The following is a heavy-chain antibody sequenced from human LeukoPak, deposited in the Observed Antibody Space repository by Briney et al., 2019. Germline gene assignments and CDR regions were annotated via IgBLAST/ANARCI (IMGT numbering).Heavy chain of an antibody. J-gene: IGHJ4*02. CDR2: INHSGST. Sequence: SETLSLTCAVYGGSFSGYYWSWIRQPPGKGLEWIGEINHSGSTNYNPSLKSRVTISVDTSKNQFSLKLGSVTAADTAVYYCAATPYSSDLIDYWGQGTLVTVSS. CDR1: GGSFSGYY. D-gene: IGHD5-18*01. CDR3: AATPYSSDLIDY. V-gene: IGHV4-34*01.